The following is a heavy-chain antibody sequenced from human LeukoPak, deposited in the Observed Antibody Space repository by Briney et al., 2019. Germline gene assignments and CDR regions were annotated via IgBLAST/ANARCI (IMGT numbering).Heavy chain of an antibody. V-gene: IGHV3-30-3*01. D-gene: IGHD6-13*01. CDR1: GFTFSSYA. J-gene: IGHJ4*02. Sequence: PGGSLRLSCAASGFTFSSYAMHWVRQAPGKGLEWVAVISYDGSNKYYADPVKGRFTISRDNPKNTLYLQMNSLRAEDTAVYYCARDLGSSWYVWGQGTLVTVSS. CDR2: ISYDGSNK. CDR3: ARDLGSSWYV.